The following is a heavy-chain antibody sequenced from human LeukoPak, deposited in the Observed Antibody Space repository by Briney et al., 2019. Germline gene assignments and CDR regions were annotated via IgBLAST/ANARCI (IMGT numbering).Heavy chain of an antibody. J-gene: IGHJ5*02. CDR1: GFTFSSYW. CDR2: IKQDGSEK. D-gene: IGHD3-22*01. CDR3: AKSRWGYYDCGES. V-gene: IGHV3-7*03. Sequence: GGSLRLSCAASGFTFSSYWMGWVRQAPGKVLEWVANIKQDGSEKYYVDSVKGRFTISRDNAKNSLYLQMNSLGAEDTAVYYCAKSRWGYYDCGESWGQGTLVTVSS.